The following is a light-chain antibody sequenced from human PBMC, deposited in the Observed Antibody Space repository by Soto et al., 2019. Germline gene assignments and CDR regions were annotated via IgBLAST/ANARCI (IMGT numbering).Light chain of an antibody. Sequence: QSALTQPPSVSGAPGQMVTISCTGSRSNIGAGYDVHWYQQLPGTAPKLLIYGNNNRPSGVPDRFSGSKSGTSASLAITGLQAEDEADYYCQSYDSSLSVSYVFGTGTKLTVL. CDR2: GNN. CDR1: RSNIGAGYD. J-gene: IGLJ1*01. CDR3: QSYDSSLSVSYV. V-gene: IGLV1-40*01.